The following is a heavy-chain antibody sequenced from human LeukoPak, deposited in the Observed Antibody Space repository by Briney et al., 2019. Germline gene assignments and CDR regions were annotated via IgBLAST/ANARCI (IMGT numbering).Heavy chain of an antibody. J-gene: IGHJ6*03. CDR1: GGSISSSSYY. V-gene: IGHV4-39*07. Sequence: SETLSLTCTVSGGSISSSSYYWGWIRQPPGKGLEWIGSIYHSGSTYYNPSLKSRVTIAVETSKNQFSLKLSSVTAADTAVYYCAGVAYYYYYMDVWGKGTTVTISS. CDR2: IYHSGST. CDR3: AGVAYYYYYMDV.